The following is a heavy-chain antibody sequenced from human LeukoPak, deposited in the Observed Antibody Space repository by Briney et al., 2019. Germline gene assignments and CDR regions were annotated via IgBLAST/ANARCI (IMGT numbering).Heavy chain of an antibody. D-gene: IGHD1-7*01. Sequence: GGSLRLSCAASGFTFSSYWMHWVRQAPGKGLVWVSRISGDGSTTRYADSVKGRFTISRDNAKNTLFLQMSSLRAEDTAVYYCARDNKWNYPDCWSQGTLVTVSS. CDR1: GFTFSSYW. CDR2: ISGDGSTT. CDR3: ARDNKWNYPDC. J-gene: IGHJ4*02. V-gene: IGHV3-74*01.